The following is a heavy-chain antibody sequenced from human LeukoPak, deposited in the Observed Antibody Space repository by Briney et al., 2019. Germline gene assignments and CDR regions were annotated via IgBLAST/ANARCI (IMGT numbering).Heavy chain of an antibody. D-gene: IGHD3-9*01. Sequence: GGSLRLSCAASGFTFSSYAMHWVRQAPGKGLEWVAVISYDGSNKYYADSVKGRFTISRDNSKNTLYLQMNSLRAEDTAVYYCARAVYDILTATGYWGQGTLVTVSS. V-gene: IGHV3-30*03. CDR3: ARAVYDILTATGY. CDR1: GFTFSSYA. CDR2: ISYDGSNK. J-gene: IGHJ4*02.